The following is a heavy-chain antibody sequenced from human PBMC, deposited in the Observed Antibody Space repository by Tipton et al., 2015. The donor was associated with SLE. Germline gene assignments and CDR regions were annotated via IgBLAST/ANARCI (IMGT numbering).Heavy chain of an antibody. J-gene: IGHJ6*03. Sequence: TLSLTCAVYGGSFSGYYWSWIRQPPGKGLEWIGEINHSGSTNYNPSLKSRVSISVDTSKNQFSLKLSSVTAADTAVYYCARGHGSGSYRVDYYYMDVWGKGTTVTVSS. CDR3: ARGHGSGSYRVDYYYMDV. CDR1: GGSFSGYY. D-gene: IGHD3-10*01. V-gene: IGHV4-34*01. CDR2: INHSGST.